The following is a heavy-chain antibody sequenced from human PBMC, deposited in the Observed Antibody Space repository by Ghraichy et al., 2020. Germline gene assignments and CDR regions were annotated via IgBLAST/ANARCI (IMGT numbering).Heavy chain of an antibody. CDR1: GGSISSNNW. Sequence: SETLSLTCAVSGGSISSNNWWTWVRQPPGKGLEWIAEIYYNGRTSYNPSLTSRVTISVDTSKNQFSLKLTSVTAADTALYYCAHSRGHSYEDWGQGTLVTVSS. CDR2: IYYNGRT. D-gene: IGHD3-16*01. J-gene: IGHJ3*01. V-gene: IGHV4-4*02. CDR3: AHSRGHSYED.